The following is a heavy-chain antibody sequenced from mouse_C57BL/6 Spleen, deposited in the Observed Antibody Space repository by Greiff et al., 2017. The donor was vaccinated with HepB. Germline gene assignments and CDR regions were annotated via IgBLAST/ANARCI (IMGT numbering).Heavy chain of an antibody. CDR1: GFTFSSYA. Sequence: DVMLVESGGGLVKPGGSLKLSCAASGFTFSSYAMSWVRQTPEKRLEWVATISDGGSYTYYPDNVKGRFTISRDNAKNNLYLQMSHLKSEDTAMYYCARTDYYGSRGYAMDDWGQGTSVTVSS. D-gene: IGHD1-1*01. J-gene: IGHJ4*01. CDR3: ARTDYYGSRGYAMDD. CDR2: ISDGGSYT. V-gene: IGHV5-4*03.